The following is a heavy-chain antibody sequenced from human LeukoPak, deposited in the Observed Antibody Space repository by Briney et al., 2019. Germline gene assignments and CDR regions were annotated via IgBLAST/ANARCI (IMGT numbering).Heavy chain of an antibody. CDR3: AKDQYYDRSGYYYGYAFDI. Sequence: GGSLRLSCAASGFTFYDYGMHWVRHTPGKGMEWVSGISWNSGRKAYGDSVKGRFTISRDNAKNSLYLQMDSLRAEDTALYYCAKDQYYDRSGYYYGYAFDIWGQGTMVTVSS. J-gene: IGHJ3*02. V-gene: IGHV3-9*01. CDR1: GFTFYDYG. D-gene: IGHD3-22*01. CDR2: ISWNSGRK.